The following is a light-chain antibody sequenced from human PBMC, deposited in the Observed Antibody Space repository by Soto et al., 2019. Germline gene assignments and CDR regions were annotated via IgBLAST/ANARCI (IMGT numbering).Light chain of an antibody. Sequence: EIVMTQSPATLSVSPGERATLSCRASQSVSSNLDWYQQKPGQAPRLLIYGASTRATGIPARFSGSGSGTEFTLTISSLQSEDFAVYYCQQYNNLLITFGQGTRLEIK. V-gene: IGKV3-15*01. CDR3: QQYNNLLIT. CDR2: GAS. J-gene: IGKJ5*01. CDR1: QSVSSN.